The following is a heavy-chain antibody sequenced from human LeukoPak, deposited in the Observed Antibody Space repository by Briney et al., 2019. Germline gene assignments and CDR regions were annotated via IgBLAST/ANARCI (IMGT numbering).Heavy chain of an antibody. CDR2: VSGSGGST. J-gene: IGHJ4*02. CDR3: AREITFGGVIST. Sequence: GGSLRLSCAASGFTFSSNAMSWVRQAPGKGLEWVSGVSGSGGSTYYADSVKGRFTVSRDNSKNTLYLQMNSLRAEDTAVYYCAREITFGGVISTWGQGTLVTVSS. V-gene: IGHV3-23*01. CDR1: GFTFSSNA. D-gene: IGHD3-16*02.